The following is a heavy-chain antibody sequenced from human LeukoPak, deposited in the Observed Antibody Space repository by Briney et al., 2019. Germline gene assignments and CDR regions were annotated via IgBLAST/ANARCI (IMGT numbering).Heavy chain of an antibody. CDR2: ISDSGGST. Sequence: GGSLRLSCAASGFTFSNYDMSWVRQAPGKGLEWVSSISDSGGSTYYADSVKGRFTISRDNSKNTLYLQMTNLRGEDTAVYYCTRDRSRAEDDWGQGTLVTVSS. CDR1: GFTFSNYD. V-gene: IGHV3-23*01. J-gene: IGHJ4*02. CDR3: TRDRSRAEDD. D-gene: IGHD1-14*01.